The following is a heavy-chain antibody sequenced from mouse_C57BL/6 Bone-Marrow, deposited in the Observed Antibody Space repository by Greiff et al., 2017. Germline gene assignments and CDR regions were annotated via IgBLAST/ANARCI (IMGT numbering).Heavy chain of an antibody. CDR3: ARYGNYVGFAY. J-gene: IGHJ3*01. V-gene: IGHV1-55*01. Sequence: QVQLQQPGAELVKPGASVKMSCKASGYTFTSYWITWVKQRPGQGLEWIGDIYPGSGSTNYNEKFKGKATLTADKSSSTAYMELRSLTSEDSAVYFCARYGNYVGFAYWGQGTLVTVSA. D-gene: IGHD2-1*01. CDR1: GYTFTSYW. CDR2: IYPGSGST.